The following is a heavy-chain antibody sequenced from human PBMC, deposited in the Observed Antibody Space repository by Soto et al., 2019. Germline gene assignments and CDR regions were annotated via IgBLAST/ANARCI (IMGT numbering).Heavy chain of an antibody. J-gene: IGHJ4*02. CDR3: VKEGYMRSDWYGQFDY. CDR2: ISSYGADT. D-gene: IGHD6-19*01. V-gene: IGHV3-64D*06. Sequence: SQRLSCPASGFTFNTYAMHWVRKAPGKGLEFVSAISSYGADTYYADSVKGRFAISRDNSKNTLYLQMSSLRAEDTALYYCVKEGYMRSDWYGQFDYWGQGALVTVSS. CDR1: GFTFNTYA.